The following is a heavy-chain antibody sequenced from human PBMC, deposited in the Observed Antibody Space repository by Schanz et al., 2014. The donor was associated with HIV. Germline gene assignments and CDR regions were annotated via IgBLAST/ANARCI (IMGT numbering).Heavy chain of an antibody. V-gene: IGHV3-13*04. CDR1: GFTFRNYD. Sequence: VQLVESGGGLVQPGGSLRLSCAASGFTFRNYDMHWVRQITGKGLEWVSGISIAGDTYYPDSVKGRFTISRENAKKSLYLQMNRLRAGDTAVYYCARGSEGYSDLDLGMDVWGQGTTVTVSS. J-gene: IGHJ6*02. CDR3: ARGSEGYSDLDLGMDV. CDR2: ISIAGDT. D-gene: IGHD4-17*01.